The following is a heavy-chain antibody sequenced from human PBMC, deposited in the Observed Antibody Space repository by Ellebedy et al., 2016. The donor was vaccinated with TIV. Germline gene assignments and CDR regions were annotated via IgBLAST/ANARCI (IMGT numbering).Heavy chain of an antibody. CDR2: INHSGST. D-gene: IGHD3-22*01. Sequence: SETLSLTCTVSGGSISSYYWSWIRQPPGKGLEWIGEINHSGSTNYNPSLKSRVTISVDTSKNQFSLKLSSVTAADTAVYYCARAPRDDSSGYYYPFDYWGQGTLVTVSS. CDR3: ARAPRDDSSGYYYPFDY. CDR1: GGSISSYY. V-gene: IGHV4-34*01. J-gene: IGHJ4*02.